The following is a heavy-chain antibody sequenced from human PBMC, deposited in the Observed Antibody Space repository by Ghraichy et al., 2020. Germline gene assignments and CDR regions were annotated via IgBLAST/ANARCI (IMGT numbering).Heavy chain of an antibody. CDR1: GFTFSYYW. CDR2: IKPDGSDK. V-gene: IGHV3-7*03. D-gene: IGHD3-3*01. Sequence: ETLSLTCAASGFTFSYYWMSWVRQAPGKGLEWVASIKPDGSDKYYVDSVRGRFTISRDNAKNSLYLQMNSLRAEDTAVYYCARLNGFTTIYGYWGQGTLVTVSS. CDR3: ARLNGFTTIYGY. J-gene: IGHJ4*02.